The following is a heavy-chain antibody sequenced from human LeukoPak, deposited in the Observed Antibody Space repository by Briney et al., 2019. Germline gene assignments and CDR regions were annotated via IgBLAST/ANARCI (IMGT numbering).Heavy chain of an antibody. V-gene: IGHV1-69*13. CDR1: GGTFSSYA. Sequence: SVKVSCKASGGTFSSYAISWVRQAPGQGLEWMGGIIPIFGTANYAQKFQGRVTITADESTSTAYMELSSLRSEDTAVYYCARDQVTMVRGAPTAFDYWGQGTLVTVSS. J-gene: IGHJ4*02. CDR2: IIPIFGTA. CDR3: ARDQVTMVRGAPTAFDY. D-gene: IGHD3-10*01.